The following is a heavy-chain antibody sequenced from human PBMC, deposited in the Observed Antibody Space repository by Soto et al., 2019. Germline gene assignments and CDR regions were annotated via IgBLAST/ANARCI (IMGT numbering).Heavy chain of an antibody. CDR2: IYYSGST. J-gene: IGHJ4*02. CDR3: ARLIVGATVYYFDY. Sequence: SEPLSLTCTVSGGSISSGDYYLSWIRQPPGKGLEWIGYIYYSGSTYYNPSLKSRVTISVDTSKNQFSLKLSSVTAADTAVYYCARLIVGATVYYFDYWGQGTLVTVSS. V-gene: IGHV4-30-4*01. D-gene: IGHD1-26*01. CDR1: GGSISSGDYY.